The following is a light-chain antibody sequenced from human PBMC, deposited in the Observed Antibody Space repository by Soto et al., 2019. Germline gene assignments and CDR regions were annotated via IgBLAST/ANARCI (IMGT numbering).Light chain of an antibody. Sequence: EIVLTQSPATLSLSPGERATLSCRASQSVSSYLACYQQKPVQAHRLLIYDASNRATGIPARFSGSGSGTDITLTISSQEPEDFAVYYCQQRSNWPSFAFGPGTKVDIK. CDR1: QSVSSY. CDR2: DAS. J-gene: IGKJ3*01. V-gene: IGKV3-11*01. CDR3: QQRSNWPSFA.